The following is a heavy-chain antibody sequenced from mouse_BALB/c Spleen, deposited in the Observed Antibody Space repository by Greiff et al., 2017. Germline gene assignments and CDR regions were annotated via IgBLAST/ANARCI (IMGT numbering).Heavy chain of an antibody. CDR3: ARAPLIYDGYYAFAY. CDR2: ISSGGST. V-gene: IGHV5-6-5*01. Sequence: EVMLVESGGGLVKPGGSLKLSCAASGFTFSSYAMSWVRQTPEKRLEWVASISSGGSTYYPDSVKGRFTISRDNARNILYLQMSSLRSEDTAMYYCARAPLIYDGYYAFAYWGQGTLVTVSA. D-gene: IGHD2-3*01. J-gene: IGHJ3*01. CDR1: GFTFSSYA.